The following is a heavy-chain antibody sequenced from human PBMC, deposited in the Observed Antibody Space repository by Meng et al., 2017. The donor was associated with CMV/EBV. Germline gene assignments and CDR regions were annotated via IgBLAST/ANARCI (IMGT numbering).Heavy chain of an antibody. CDR3: ARVLRWNGVIDY. V-gene: IGHV4-4*07. CDR1: VGSISSYY. D-gene: IGHD4-23*01. J-gene: IGHJ4*02. Sequence: QVHRQEPRLVLRKRSEPLSLPCPFSVGSISSYYGSWIRQPAGKGLECIGRIYTSGSTNYNPSLKSRVTMSVDTSKNQFPLKLSSVTAADTAVYYCARVLRWNGVIDYWGQGTLVTVSS. CDR2: IYTSGST.